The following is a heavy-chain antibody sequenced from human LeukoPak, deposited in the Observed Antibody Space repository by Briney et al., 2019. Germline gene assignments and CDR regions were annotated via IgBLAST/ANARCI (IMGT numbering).Heavy chain of an antibody. J-gene: IGHJ4*02. D-gene: IGHD3-22*01. CDR2: VYSNGRP. CDR1: GASISGTTDY. Sequence: SETLSLTCTVSGASISGTTDYWGWIRQPPGKGLEWIGTVYSNGRPYYNPSLKSRVAIYVDTSKNQFFLNVTSVTAADTAVYYCSRARAPVVIDVGYWGQGNLVTVAS. CDR3: SRARAPVVIDVGY. V-gene: IGHV4-39*01.